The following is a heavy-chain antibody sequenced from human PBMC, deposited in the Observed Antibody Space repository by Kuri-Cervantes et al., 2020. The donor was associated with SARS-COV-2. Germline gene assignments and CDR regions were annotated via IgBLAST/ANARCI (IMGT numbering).Heavy chain of an antibody. J-gene: IGHJ4*02. V-gene: IGHV4-59*01. CDR1: GGSISSYC. D-gene: IGHD5-18*01. CDR3: ARDPGYNYGYDY. CDR2: MDFRGTT. Sequence: SETLSLTCTVSGGSISSYCWTWIRQPPGKGLEWIGYMDFRGTTNSNPSLKSRVTLSVDTSKNQFSLKLSSVTAADTAVYYCARDPGYNYGYDYWGQGILVTVSS.